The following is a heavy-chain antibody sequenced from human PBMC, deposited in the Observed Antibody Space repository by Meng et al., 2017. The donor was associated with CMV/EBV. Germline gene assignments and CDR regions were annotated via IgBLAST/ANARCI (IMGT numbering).Heavy chain of an antibody. V-gene: IGHV4-34*01. Sequence: LSLTCAVYGVSFSGYYWSWIRQPPGKGLEWIGEINHSGSTNYNPSLKSRVTISVDTSKNQFSLKLSSVTAADTAVYYCARGRQRKFDPWGQGTLVTV. D-gene: IGHD2-2*01. CDR3: ARGRQRKFDP. CDR2: INHSGST. CDR1: GVSFSGYY. J-gene: IGHJ5*02.